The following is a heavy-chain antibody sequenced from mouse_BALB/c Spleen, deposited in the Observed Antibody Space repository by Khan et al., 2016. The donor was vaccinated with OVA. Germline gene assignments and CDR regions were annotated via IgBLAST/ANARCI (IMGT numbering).Heavy chain of an antibody. CDR3: ARSNYFGDTFAY. D-gene: IGHD1-2*01. V-gene: IGHV1-77*01. J-gene: IGHJ3*01. Sequence: QVQLQQSGAELARPGASVKLSCKASGYTFTDYYINWVKQRTGQGLEWIGEISPGSGDTYYNEKFKGKATLTADKSSSTAYMQLSSLTSEDSAVYFCARSNYFGDTFAYWGQGTLVTVSA. CDR1: GYTFTDYY. CDR2: ISPGSGDT.